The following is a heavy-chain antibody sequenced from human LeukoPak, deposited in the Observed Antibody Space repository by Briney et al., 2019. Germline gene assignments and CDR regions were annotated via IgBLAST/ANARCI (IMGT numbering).Heavy chain of an antibody. CDR2: IYYSGST. CDR1: GGSISSHY. Sequence: SETLSLTCTVSGGSISSHYWSWIRQPPGKGLEWIGYIYYSGSTNYNPSLKSRVTISVDTSKNQFSLKLSSVTAVDTAVYYCARGRSGQAVLGVVISPYYYYYMDVWGKGTTVTVSS. CDR3: ARGRSGQAVLGVVISPYYYYYMDV. J-gene: IGHJ6*03. V-gene: IGHV4-59*11. D-gene: IGHD3-3*01.